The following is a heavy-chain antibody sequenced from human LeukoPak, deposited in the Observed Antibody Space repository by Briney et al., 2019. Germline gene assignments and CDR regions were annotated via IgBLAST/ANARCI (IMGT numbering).Heavy chain of an antibody. Sequence: SETLSLTCAVYGGSFSGYYWSWIRQPPGKGLEWIGEINHSGSTNYNPSLKSRVTISVDTSKNQFSLKLSSVTAADTAVYYCASQYCSSTREDGDFDLWGRGTLVTVSS. J-gene: IGHJ2*01. CDR3: ASQYCSSTREDGDFDL. CDR2: INHSGST. D-gene: IGHD2-2*01. CDR1: GGSFSGYY. V-gene: IGHV4-34*01.